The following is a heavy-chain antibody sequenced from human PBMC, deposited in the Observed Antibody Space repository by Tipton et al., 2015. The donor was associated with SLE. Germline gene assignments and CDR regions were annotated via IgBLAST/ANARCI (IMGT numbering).Heavy chain of an antibody. CDR2: ISYDGSNE. D-gene: IGHD6-13*01. CDR3: ARGVGSSWYIDY. CDR1: GFTFSSYA. J-gene: IGHJ4*02. Sequence: SLRLSCAASGFTFSSYAMHWVRQAPGKGLEWVAVISYDGSNEYYADSVKGRFTISRDNSKNTLYLQMNSLRAEDTAVYYCARGVGSSWYIDYWGQGTLVTVSS. V-gene: IGHV3-30*04.